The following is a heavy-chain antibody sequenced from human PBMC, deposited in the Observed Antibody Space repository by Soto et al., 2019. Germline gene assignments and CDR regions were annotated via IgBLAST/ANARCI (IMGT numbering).Heavy chain of an antibody. CDR2: IYPGDSDT. D-gene: IGHD4-4*01. CDR3: GRNISNFRYYDFAMDV. V-gene: IGHV5-51*01. J-gene: IGHJ6*02. Sequence: GESLKISCKGSGYTFTDYWIGWVRQLPGKGLEWMGIIYPGDSDTRYSPSFQGHVTITVDKSTSTAYLQWNTLKASDTAMYYCGRNISNFRYYDFAMDVWGQGTTVTVSS. CDR1: GYTFTDYW.